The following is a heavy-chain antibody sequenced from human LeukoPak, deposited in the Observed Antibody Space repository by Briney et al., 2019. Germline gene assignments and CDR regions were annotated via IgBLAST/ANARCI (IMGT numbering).Heavy chain of an antibody. CDR1: GYTFTGYY. D-gene: IGHD5-18*01. V-gene: IGHV1-2*02. CDR2: INPNSGGT. J-gene: IGHJ4*02. Sequence: ASVKVSCKASGYTFTGYYMHWVRQAPGQGLEWMGWINPNSGGTNYAQKFQGRVTMTRDTSITTAYMELRSLTSDDTAVYYCARDAVRGYSYGPFEYWGQGTQVTVSS. CDR3: ARDAVRGYSYGPFEY.